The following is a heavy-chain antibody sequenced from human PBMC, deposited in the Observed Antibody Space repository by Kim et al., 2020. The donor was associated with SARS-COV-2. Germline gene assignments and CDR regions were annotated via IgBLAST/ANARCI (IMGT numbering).Heavy chain of an antibody. Sequence: GGSLRLSCAASGFTFSRYGMHWVRRAPGKGLEWVALISYDLSSTYYADSVKGRFTISRDNSKNALYLQMSGLIADDAAVYYCARSGGTYYDYYRGMDVWGPGTTVTGSP. J-gene: IGHJ6*01. D-gene: IGHD1-26*01. CDR3: ARSGGTYYDYYRGMDV. V-gene: IGHV3-30*03. CDR2: ISYDLSST. CDR1: GFTFSRYG.